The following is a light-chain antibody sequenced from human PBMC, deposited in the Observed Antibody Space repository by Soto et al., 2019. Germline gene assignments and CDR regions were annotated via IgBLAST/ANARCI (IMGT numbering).Light chain of an antibody. CDR2: GSS. J-gene: IGKJ1*01. Sequence: EIVMTQSPATLSVSPGERETISCRASQSVSSNLAWYQQKPCQAPRLLIYGSSTRATGFPARFSGSGSGTEFTLTISGLQSEDFAVYYCQQYNNWPRTFGQGTKV. CDR1: QSVSSN. CDR3: QQYNNWPRT. V-gene: IGKV3-15*01.